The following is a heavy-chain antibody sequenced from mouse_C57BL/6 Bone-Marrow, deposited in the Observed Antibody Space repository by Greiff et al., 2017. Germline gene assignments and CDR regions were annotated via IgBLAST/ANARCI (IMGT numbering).Heavy chain of an antibody. J-gene: IGHJ3*01. D-gene: IGHD1-1*01. CDR2: IYPRSGNT. CDR1: GYTFTSYG. CDR3: ARGRRNYYGSTWFAY. V-gene: IGHV1-81*01. Sequence: VQLQQSGAELARPGASVKLSCKASGYTFTSYGISWVKQRTGQGLEWIGEIYPRSGNTYYNEKFKGKATLTADKSSSTAYMELRSLTSEDSAVYFGARGRRNYYGSTWFAYWGQGTLVTVSA.